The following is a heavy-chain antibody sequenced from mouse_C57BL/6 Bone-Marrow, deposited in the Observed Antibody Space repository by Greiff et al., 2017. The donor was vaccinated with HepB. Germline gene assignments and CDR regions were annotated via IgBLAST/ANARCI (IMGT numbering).Heavy chain of an antibody. CDR3: AREANWDTP. Sequence: EVHLVESGGGLVKPGGSLKLSCAASGFTFSSYAMSWVRQTPEKRLEWVATISDGGSYTYYPDNVKGRVTISRDNAKNNLYLQMSHLKSEDTAMYYCAREANWDTPGGQGTSVTVSS. CDR2: ISDGGSYT. J-gene: IGHJ4*01. CDR1: GFTFSSYA. D-gene: IGHD4-1*01. V-gene: IGHV5-4*01.